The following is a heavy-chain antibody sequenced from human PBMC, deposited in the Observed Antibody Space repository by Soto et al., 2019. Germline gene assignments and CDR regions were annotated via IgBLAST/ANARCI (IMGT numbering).Heavy chain of an antibody. CDR2: IIPIFGTA. D-gene: IGHD2-2*01. CDR1: GGTFSRYA. CDR3: ARDIIVVLPAVTYCDGMDV. V-gene: IGHV1-69*01. Sequence: QVQLVQSGAEVKKPGSSVKVSCKASGGTFSRYAISWVRQAPGHGLEWLGGIIPIFGTANYAQKFQGRVPITEDESTRTAYMELSSLRSEDTAVYYCARDIIVVLPAVTYCDGMDVWGQGTTVTVSS. J-gene: IGHJ6*02.